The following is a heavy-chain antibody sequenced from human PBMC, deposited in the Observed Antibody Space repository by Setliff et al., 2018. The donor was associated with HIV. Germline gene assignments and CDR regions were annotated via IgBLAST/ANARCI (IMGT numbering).Heavy chain of an antibody. CDR2: MNPNSGNT. Sequence: ASVKVSCKASGYTFSSYDISWVRLATGQGLEWMGWMNPNSGNTGYAQKFQGRVTMTRDTSISTAYMELNNLKFEDTAVYYCARARRDSYDRGRRNHYYIDVWGKGTTVTVSS. CDR1: GYTFSSYD. J-gene: IGHJ6*03. D-gene: IGHD3-22*01. V-gene: IGHV1-8*02. CDR3: ARARRDSYDRGRRNHYYIDV.